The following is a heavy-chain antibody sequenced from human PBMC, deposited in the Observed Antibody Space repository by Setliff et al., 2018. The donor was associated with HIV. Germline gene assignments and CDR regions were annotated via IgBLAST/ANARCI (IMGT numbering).Heavy chain of an antibody. CDR2: IIPIFGTA. V-gene: IGHV1-69*13. CDR1: GGTFSSYA. Sequence: GASVKVSCKASGGTFSSYAISWVRQAPGQGLEWMGGIIPIFGTANYAQKFQGRVTITADESTGTAYMELSSLRSEDTAVYYCARDNPTSISSGWYGWRYYYYMDVWGKGTTVTVSS. D-gene: IGHD6-19*01. CDR3: ARDNPTSISSGWYGWRYYYYMDV. J-gene: IGHJ6*03.